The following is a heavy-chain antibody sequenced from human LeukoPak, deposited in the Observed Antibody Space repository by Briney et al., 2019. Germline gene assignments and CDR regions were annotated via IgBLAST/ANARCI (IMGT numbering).Heavy chain of an antibody. Sequence: ASVKVSCKASGYTFTSYYMHWVRQAPGQGLEWTGIINPSGGSTSYAQKFQGRVTMTRDMSTSTVYMELSSLRSDDTAVYYCARGAITMVRGVTNWFDPWGQGTLVTVSS. CDR3: ARGAITMVRGVTNWFDP. CDR1: GYTFTSYY. V-gene: IGHV1-46*01. CDR2: INPSGGST. J-gene: IGHJ5*02. D-gene: IGHD3-10*01.